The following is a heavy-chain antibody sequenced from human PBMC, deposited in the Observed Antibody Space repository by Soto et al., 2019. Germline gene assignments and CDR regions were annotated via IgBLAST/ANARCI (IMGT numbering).Heavy chain of an antibody. CDR2: ISAYNGNT. V-gene: IGHV1-18*01. J-gene: IGHJ5*02. Sequence: ASVKVSCKASGYTFTSYGISWVRQAPGQGLEWMGWISAYNGNTNYAQKLQGRVTMTTGTSTSTAYMELRSLRSDDTAVYYCARSVATTWSNWFDPWGQGTLVTVSS. CDR1: GYTFTSYG. CDR3: ARSVATTWSNWFDP. D-gene: IGHD2-15*01.